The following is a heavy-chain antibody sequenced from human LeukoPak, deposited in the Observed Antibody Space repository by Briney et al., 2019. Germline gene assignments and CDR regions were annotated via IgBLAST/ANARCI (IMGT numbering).Heavy chain of an antibody. Sequence: ASVKVSCKASGYTFTSYDINWVRQATGQGLEWMGWMNPNSGNTGYAQKFQGRVTITRNTSISTAYMELSSLRSEDTAVYYCARGETSGIADGQGPDYYYYYMDVWGKGTTVTVSS. CDR3: ARGETSGIADGQGPDYYYYYMDV. V-gene: IGHV1-8*03. J-gene: IGHJ6*03. CDR1: GYTFTSYD. CDR2: MNPNSGNT. D-gene: IGHD6-13*01.